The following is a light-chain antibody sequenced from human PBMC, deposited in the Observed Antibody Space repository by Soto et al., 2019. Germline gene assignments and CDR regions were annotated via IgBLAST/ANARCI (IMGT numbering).Light chain of an antibody. V-gene: IGLV2-14*03. CDR2: DVT. CDR1: SSEVGSDGY. J-gene: IGLJ1*01. Sequence: QSALIQPPSVSGSPGQSVTISCTGTSSEVGSDGYVSWYQQYPGRAPKLIIFDVTNRPSGVSPRFSGSKSGNTASLTISGLQAADEADYYCNSYTGTSARYAFGTGTKVTVL. CDR3: NSYTGTSARYA.